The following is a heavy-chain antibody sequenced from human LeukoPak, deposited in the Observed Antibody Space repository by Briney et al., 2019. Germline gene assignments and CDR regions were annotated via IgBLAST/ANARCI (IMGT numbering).Heavy chain of an antibody. D-gene: IGHD5-12*01. CDR1: GGSISSSSYY. CDR2: IYYSGST. J-gene: IGHJ4*02. Sequence: SETLSLTCTVSGGSISSSSYYWGWIRQPPGNGLEWIGSIYYSGSTYYNPSLKSRVTISVDTSKNQFSLKLSSVTAADTAVYYCARHIVATTIDYWGQGTLVTVSS. V-gene: IGHV4-39*01. CDR3: ARHIVATTIDY.